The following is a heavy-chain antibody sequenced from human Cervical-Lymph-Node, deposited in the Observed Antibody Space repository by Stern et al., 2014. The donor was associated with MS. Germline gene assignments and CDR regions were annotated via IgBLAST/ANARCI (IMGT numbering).Heavy chain of an antibody. CDR3: AMTPQYYYDSSGLDY. CDR1: GYTFTSYG. D-gene: IGHD3-22*01. Sequence: QLVQSGAEVKKPGASVKVSCKASGYTFTSYGISWVRQAPGQGLEWLGWISAYNGNTNYAQKLQGRVTMTTDTSTSTAYMELRSLRSDDTAVYYCAMTPQYYYDSSGLDYWGQGTLVTVSS. CDR2: ISAYNGNT. V-gene: IGHV1-18*04. J-gene: IGHJ4*02.